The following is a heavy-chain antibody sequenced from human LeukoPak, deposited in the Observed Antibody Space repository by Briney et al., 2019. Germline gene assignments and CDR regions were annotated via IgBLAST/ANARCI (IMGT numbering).Heavy chain of an antibody. CDR3: ARAIVVTNWFDP. Sequence: SETVSLTCTVSGGSISSGSYYWSWIRQPAGKGLEWIGRIYTSGSTNYNPSLKSRVTISVDTSKNQFSLKLSSVTAADTAVYYCARAIVVTNWFDPWGQGTLVTVSS. CDR1: GGSISSGSYY. CDR2: IYTSGST. V-gene: IGHV4-61*02. D-gene: IGHD5-12*01. J-gene: IGHJ5*02.